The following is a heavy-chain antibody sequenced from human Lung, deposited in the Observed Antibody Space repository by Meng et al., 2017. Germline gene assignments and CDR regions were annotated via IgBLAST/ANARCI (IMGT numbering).Heavy chain of an antibody. CDR1: GGTFTTYT. D-gene: IGHD2-2*01. J-gene: IGHJ4*02. CDR3: ATEYCGSTSCYVDF. Sequence: QVQLVQSGAEVKKPGSSLKVSCKASGGTFTTYTFNWVRQAPGHGLDWMGQIIPVLGIANYAQKFQGRVTITADKSTSTAYMELSSLTHDDTAIYFWATEYCGSTSCYVDFWGQGTLVTVSS. CDR2: IIPVLGIA. V-gene: IGHV1-69*08.